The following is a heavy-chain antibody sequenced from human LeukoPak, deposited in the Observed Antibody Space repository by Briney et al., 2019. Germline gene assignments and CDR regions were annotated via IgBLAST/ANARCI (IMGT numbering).Heavy chain of an antibody. CDR2: ISYDGSNK. V-gene: IGHV3-30-3*01. CDR3: ARKGSGSYSFDY. J-gene: IGHJ4*02. Sequence: GGSLRLSCAASGFTFSTYAMSWVRQAPGKGLEWVAVISYDGSNKYYADSVKGRFTISRDNSKNTLYLQMNSLRAEDTAVYYCARKGSGSYSFDYWGQGTLVTVSS. CDR1: GFTFSTYA. D-gene: IGHD3-10*01.